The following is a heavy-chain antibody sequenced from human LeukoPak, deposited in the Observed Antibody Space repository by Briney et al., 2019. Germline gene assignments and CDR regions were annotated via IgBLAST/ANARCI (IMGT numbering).Heavy chain of an antibody. CDR3: ARGYDVLSGAIPDAFDV. Sequence: PGGSLRLSCAASGFTFINYVMHWVRQAPGKGLEWVAFISFDGTIEYYADSVKGRFTISRDNSKNTLFLQLNGLRAGDTSVYYCARGYDVLSGAIPDAFDVWGQGTMVTVSS. D-gene: IGHD3-9*01. CDR1: GFTFINYV. CDR2: ISFDGTIE. V-gene: IGHV3-30*04. J-gene: IGHJ3*01.